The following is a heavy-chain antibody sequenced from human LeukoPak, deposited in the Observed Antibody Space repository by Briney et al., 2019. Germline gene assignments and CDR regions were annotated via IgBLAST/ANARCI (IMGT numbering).Heavy chain of an antibody. V-gene: IGHV4-38-2*02. Sequence: PSETLSLTCTVSGYSISSAYYWGWIRQPPGKGLEWIGSIHHSGSTYYNPSLRSRVTISEDTSKNQFSLKLSSVTAADTAVYYCARDVYYYDSSGGDYYYYGMDVWGQGTTVTVSS. J-gene: IGHJ6*02. CDR3: ARDVYYYDSSGGDYYYYGMDV. CDR1: GYSISSAYY. D-gene: IGHD3-22*01. CDR2: IHHSGST.